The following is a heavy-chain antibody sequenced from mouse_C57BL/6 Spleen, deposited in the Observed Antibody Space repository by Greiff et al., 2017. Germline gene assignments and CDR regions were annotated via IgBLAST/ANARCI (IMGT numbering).Heavy chain of an antibody. V-gene: IGHV14-2*01. CDR2: IDPEDGET. D-gene: IGHD1-1*01. J-gene: IGHJ4*01. Sequence: VHVKQSGAELVKPGASVKLSCTASGFNIKDYYMHWVKQRTEQGLEWIGRIDPEDGETKYAPKFPGKATITADTSSNTAYLQLSSLTSEDTAVYYCARTTGDYWGQGTSVTVSS. CDR1: GFNIKDYY. CDR3: ARTTGDY.